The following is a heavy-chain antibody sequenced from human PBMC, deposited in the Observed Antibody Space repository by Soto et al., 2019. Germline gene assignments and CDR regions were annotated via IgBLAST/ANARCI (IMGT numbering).Heavy chain of an antibody. Sequence: GGSLRLSCAASGFTFSSYSMNWVRQAPGKGLEWVSSISSSSSYIYYADSVKGRFTISRDNAKNSLYLQMNSLRAEDTAVYYCAREPYGDYASNYYYMDVWGKGTTVTVSS. CDR3: AREPYGDYASNYYYMDV. D-gene: IGHD4-17*01. V-gene: IGHV3-21*01. CDR1: GFTFSSYS. CDR2: ISSSSSYI. J-gene: IGHJ6*03.